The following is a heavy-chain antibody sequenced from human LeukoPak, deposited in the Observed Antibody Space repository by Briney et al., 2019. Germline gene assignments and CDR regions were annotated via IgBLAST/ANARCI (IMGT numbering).Heavy chain of an antibody. CDR2: ISYDGNNK. V-gene: IGHV3-30-3*01. CDR3: ARERLRRGCDAFDI. CDR1: GFTFSSYA. Sequence: PGGSLRLSCAASGFTFSSYAMYWVRQAPGKGLERVAVISYDGNNKYYADSVKGRFTISRDDSKNTLSLQMNSLRAEDTAVYYCARERLRRGCDAFDIWGQGTMVTVSS. D-gene: IGHD4-17*01. J-gene: IGHJ3*02.